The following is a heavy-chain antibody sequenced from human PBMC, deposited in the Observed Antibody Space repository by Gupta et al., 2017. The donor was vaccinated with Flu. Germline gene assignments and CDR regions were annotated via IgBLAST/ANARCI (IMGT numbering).Heavy chain of an antibody. J-gene: IGHJ4*02. V-gene: IGHV3-21*01. CDR3: ARSMLAAGPPIDY. Sequence: EVQLVESGGGLVKPGGSLRLSCAASTFTFSSYTMNWVRQAPGKGLEWVSSISGTTSYISYADSVRGRFTISRDNAKNSLYLQMNSLRAEDTAVYYCARSMLAAGPPIDYWGQGALVTVSS. D-gene: IGHD6-6*01. CDR1: TFTFSSYT. CDR2: ISGTTSYI.